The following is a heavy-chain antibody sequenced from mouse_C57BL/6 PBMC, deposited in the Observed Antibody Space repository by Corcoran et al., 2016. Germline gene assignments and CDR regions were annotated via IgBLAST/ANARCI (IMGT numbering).Heavy chain of an antibody. Sequence: EVQLQQSGPELVKPGASVKIPCKASGYTFIDYNMDWVKQSHGKSLEWIGVIIPNNGGTIYNQKFKGKATLTVDKSSSPAYMELRSLTSEDTAVYYCARVPAQALYYYAMDYWGQGTSVTVSS. CDR3: ARVPAQALYYYAMDY. J-gene: IGHJ4*01. D-gene: IGHD3-2*02. CDR2: IIPNNGGT. V-gene: IGHV1-18*01. CDR1: GYTFIDYN.